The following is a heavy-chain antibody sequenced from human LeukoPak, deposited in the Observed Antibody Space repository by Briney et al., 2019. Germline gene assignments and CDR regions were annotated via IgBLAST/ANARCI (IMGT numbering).Heavy chain of an antibody. J-gene: IGHJ4*02. V-gene: IGHV3-23*01. CDR2: ITTSDGNT. CDR3: AKDGGLWVSAHWGDS. Sequence: SGGFLRLSCAASVFTFSSYTMSWVRQAPWKGLEWLSTITTSDGNTYYADSVKGRFTVSRDNSKNTLFLQMNSLRAEDTAVYYCAKDGGLWVSAHWGDSWGRGTLVTVSS. CDR1: VFTFSSYT. D-gene: IGHD7-27*01.